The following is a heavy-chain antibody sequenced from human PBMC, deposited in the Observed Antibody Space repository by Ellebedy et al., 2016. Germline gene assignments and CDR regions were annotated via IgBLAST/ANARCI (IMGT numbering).Heavy chain of an antibody. CDR1: GGSISSYY. CDR2: IYYSGST. Sequence: SETLSLTCTVSGGSISSYYWSWIRQPPGKGLEWIGYIYYSGSTNYNPSLKSRVTISVDTSKNQFSLKLSSVTAADTAVYYCASQNVPPYYFDYWGQGTLVTVSS. V-gene: IGHV4-59*01. CDR3: ASQNVPPYYFDY. J-gene: IGHJ4*02. D-gene: IGHD6-6*01.